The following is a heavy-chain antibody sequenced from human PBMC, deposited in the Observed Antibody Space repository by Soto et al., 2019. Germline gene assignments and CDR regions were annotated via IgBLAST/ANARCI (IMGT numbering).Heavy chain of an antibody. CDR1: GNSFNNW. CDR3: ARPREAGKNYYGVDV. V-gene: IGHV5-51*01. D-gene: IGHD6-19*01. Sequence: GESLKISCKGLGNSFNNWIGWVRQMPGKGLEWVGIIYPGDSDTRYSPSFQGQVTISADKSISTAYLQWSSLKPSDSAMYYCARPREAGKNYYGVDVWGQGTTVIVSS. CDR2: IYPGDSDT. J-gene: IGHJ6*02.